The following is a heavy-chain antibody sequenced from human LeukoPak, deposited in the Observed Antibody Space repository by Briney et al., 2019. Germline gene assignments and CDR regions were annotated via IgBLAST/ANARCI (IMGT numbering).Heavy chain of an antibody. CDR3: AREPRGSGSYDDAFDI. Sequence: KTSETLSLTCTVSGYSIRSGFYWGWIRQPPGKGLEWIGNIYHSGITYYTPSLKSRVTISVDTSKNQFYLKLSSVTAADTAVYYCAREPRGSGSYDDAFDIWGQGTMVTVSS. CDR2: IYHSGIT. CDR1: GYSIRSGFY. J-gene: IGHJ3*02. V-gene: IGHV4-38-2*02. D-gene: IGHD1-26*01.